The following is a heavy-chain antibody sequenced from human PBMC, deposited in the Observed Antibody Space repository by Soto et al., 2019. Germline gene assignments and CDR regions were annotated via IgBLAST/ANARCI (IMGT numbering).Heavy chain of an antibody. V-gene: IGHV3-30-3*01. CDR1: GFTFSSYA. J-gene: IGHJ4*02. D-gene: IGHD1-26*01. CDR3: ASMGKVGATGLVDY. CDR2: ISYDGSNK. Sequence: QVQLVESGGGVVQPGRSLRLSCAASGFTFSSYAMHWVRQAPGKGLEWVAVISYDGSNKYYADSVKGRFTISRDNAKNSLYLQMNSLRAEDTAVYYCASMGKVGATGLVDYWGQGTLVTVSS.